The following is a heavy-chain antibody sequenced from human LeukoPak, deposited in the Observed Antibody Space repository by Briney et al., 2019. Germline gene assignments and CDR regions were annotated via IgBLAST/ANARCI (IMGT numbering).Heavy chain of an antibody. J-gene: IGHJ5*02. D-gene: IGHD2-2*01. CDR1: GYTFTSYG. V-gene: IGHV1-18*01. Sequence: ASAKVSCKASGYTFTSYGISWVRQAPGQGLEWMGRISAYNGNTNYAQKLQGRVTMTTDTSTSTAYMELRSLRSDDTAVYYCARDWRDIVVVPAAPPNNWFDPWGQGTLVTVS. CDR3: ARDWRDIVVVPAAPPNNWFDP. CDR2: ISAYNGNT.